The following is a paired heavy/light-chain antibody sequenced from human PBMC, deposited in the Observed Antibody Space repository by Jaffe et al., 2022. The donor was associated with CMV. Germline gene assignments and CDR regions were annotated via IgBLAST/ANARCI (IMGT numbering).Heavy chain of an antibody. V-gene: IGHV3-53*02. CDR3: ARDRIAARPGYYYYMDV. Sequence: EVQLVETGGGLIQPGGSLRLSCAASGFTVSSNYMSWVRQAPGKGLEWVSVIYSGGSTYYADSVKGRFTISRDNSKNTLYLQMNSLRAEDTAVYYCARDRIAARPGYYYYMDVWGKGTTVTVSS. J-gene: IGHJ6*03. CDR1: GFTVSSNY. D-gene: IGHD6-6*01. CDR2: IYSGGST.
Light chain of an antibody. CDR3: QQSYSTPRMYT. V-gene: IGKV1-39*01. CDR1: QSISSY. J-gene: IGKJ2*01. Sequence: DIQMTQSPSSLSASVGDRVTITCRASQSISSYLNWYQQKPGKAPKLLIYAASSLQSGVPSRFSGSGSGTDFTLTISSLQPEDFATYYCQQSYSTPRMYTFGQGTKLEIK. CDR2: AAS.